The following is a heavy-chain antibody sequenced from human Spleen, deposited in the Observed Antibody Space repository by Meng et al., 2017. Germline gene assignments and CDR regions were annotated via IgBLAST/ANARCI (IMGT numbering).Heavy chain of an antibody. Sequence: VPLQQWGAGLLKPSETLSLTCAVYGGSFSGYYWSWIRQPPGKGLEWIGEINHSGSTNYNPSLKSRVTISVDTSKNQFSLKLSSVTAADTAVYYCARGGDIVATITLDYWGQGTLVTVSS. CDR1: GGSFSGYY. CDR3: ARGGDIVATITLDY. CDR2: INHSGST. D-gene: IGHD5-12*01. V-gene: IGHV4-34*01. J-gene: IGHJ4*02.